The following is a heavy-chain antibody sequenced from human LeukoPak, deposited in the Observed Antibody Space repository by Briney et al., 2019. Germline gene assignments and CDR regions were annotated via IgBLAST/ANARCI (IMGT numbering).Heavy chain of an antibody. Sequence: PSETLSLTCTVSGGSISSSSYYWGWIRQPPGKGLEWIGSIYYSGSTYYNPSLKSRVTISVDTSKNQFSLKLSSVTAADTAVYYCARVPGYSSGWPYYYYYGMDVWGQGTTVTVSS. CDR1: GGSISSSSYY. CDR2: IYYSGST. V-gene: IGHV4-39*01. CDR3: ARVPGYSSGWPYYYYYGMDV. D-gene: IGHD6-19*01. J-gene: IGHJ6*02.